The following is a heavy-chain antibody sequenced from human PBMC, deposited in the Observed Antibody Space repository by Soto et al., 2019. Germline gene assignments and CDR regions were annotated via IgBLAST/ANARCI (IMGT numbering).Heavy chain of an antibody. V-gene: IGHV1-18*01. Sequence: GASVKVSCKASGYTFTSYGISWVRQAPGQGLEWMGWISAYNGNTNYAQKLQGRVTMTKDTSTSTAYMELRSLSSDDTAVYYCARDTAFAHTSYYDYGMDVWGQGTTVTV. J-gene: IGHJ6*02. D-gene: IGHD5-18*01. CDR3: ARDTAFAHTSYYDYGMDV. CDR1: GYTFTSYG. CDR2: ISAYNGNT.